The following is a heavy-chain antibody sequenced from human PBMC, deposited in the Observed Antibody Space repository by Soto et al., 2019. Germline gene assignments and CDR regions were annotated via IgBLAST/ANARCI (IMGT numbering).Heavy chain of an antibody. CDR2: ISYDGSNK. CDR1: GFTFSSYG. Sequence: VQLVESGGGVVQPGRSLRLSCAASGFTFSSYGMHWVRQAPGKGLEWVAVISYDGSNKYYADSVKGRFTISRDNSKNTLYLQMNSLRAEDTAVYYCAKDWSRYGDYLFYFDYWGQGTLVTVSS. J-gene: IGHJ4*02. D-gene: IGHD4-17*01. CDR3: AKDWSRYGDYLFYFDY. V-gene: IGHV3-30*18.